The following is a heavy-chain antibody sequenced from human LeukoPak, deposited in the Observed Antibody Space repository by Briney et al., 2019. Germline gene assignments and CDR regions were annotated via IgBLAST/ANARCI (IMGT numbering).Heavy chain of an antibody. D-gene: IGHD3-3*01. CDR1: GYTFTGYY. CDR2: INPNSGGT. J-gene: IGHJ6*03. V-gene: IGHV1-2*02. CDR3: ARGYPSYDFWSGYYWEDYYYYYMDV. Sequence: ASVKVSCKASGYTFTGYYMHWVRQAPGQGLEWMGWINPNSGGTNYAQKFQGRVTMTRDTSISTAYMELTRLRSDDTAVYYCARGYPSYDFWSGYYWEDYYYYYMDVWGKGTTVTVSS.